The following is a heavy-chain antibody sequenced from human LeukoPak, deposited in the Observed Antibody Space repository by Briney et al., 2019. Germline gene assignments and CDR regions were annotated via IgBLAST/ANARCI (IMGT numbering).Heavy chain of an antibody. V-gene: IGHV4-34*01. J-gene: IGHJ4*02. CDR3: ARGRNGSGTFDY. Sequence: SETLSLTCAVYGGSFSGYCWSWIRQPPGKGLEWIGEINHSGSTNYNPSLKSRVTISVDTSKNQFSLKLSSVTAADTAVYYCARGRNGSGTFDYWGQGTLVTVSS. D-gene: IGHD3-10*01. CDR1: GGSFSGYC. CDR2: INHSGST.